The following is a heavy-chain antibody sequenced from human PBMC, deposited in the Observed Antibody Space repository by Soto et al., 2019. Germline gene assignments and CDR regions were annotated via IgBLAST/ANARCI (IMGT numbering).Heavy chain of an antibody. V-gene: IGHV3-53*04. CDR1: GIPVSSNY. CDR3: ARDGPYYYASRMDV. CDR2: LHSGGDT. D-gene: IGHD3-10*01. Sequence: EVQLVESGGGLVQPGGSLRLSCVASGIPVSSNYMTWVRQAPGKGLEWVSVLHSGGDTYYANSVKGRFTISRHDSTNTLFLQMNRLTPEDTAVYYCARDGPYYYASRMDVWGQGTTVTVSS. J-gene: IGHJ6*02.